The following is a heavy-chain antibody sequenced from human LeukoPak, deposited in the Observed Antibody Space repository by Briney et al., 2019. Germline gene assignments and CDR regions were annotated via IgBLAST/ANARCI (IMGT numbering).Heavy chain of an antibody. V-gene: IGHV3-23*01. CDR2: ISGGGGRT. CDR1: GFTFSTYA. Sequence: GGSLRLSCAASGFTFSTYALTWVRQAPGKGLEWVSVISGGGGRTYYADSVKGRFTISRDNSKNTLYLQMNSLRAEDTAVYYCARVSYFGSGRHFTHYGLDVWGQGTTVTVSS. J-gene: IGHJ6*02. CDR3: ARVSYFGSGRHFTHYGLDV. D-gene: IGHD3-10*01.